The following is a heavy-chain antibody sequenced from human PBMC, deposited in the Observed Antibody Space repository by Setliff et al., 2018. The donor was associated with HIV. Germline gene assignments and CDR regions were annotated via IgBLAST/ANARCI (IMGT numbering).Heavy chain of an antibody. V-gene: IGHV1-3*01. CDR2: INVGKGDT. J-gene: IGHJ3*02. D-gene: IGHD1-1*01. Sequence: ASVKVSCKASGYTFTTYSIHWVRQAPGQSLEWMGWINVGKGDTKYSQELQGRITLTTDTSANTAYMELSSLRSDDTAVYYCAREARLEGAFDIWGQGTMVTVSS. CDR1: GYTFTTYS. CDR3: AREARLEGAFDI.